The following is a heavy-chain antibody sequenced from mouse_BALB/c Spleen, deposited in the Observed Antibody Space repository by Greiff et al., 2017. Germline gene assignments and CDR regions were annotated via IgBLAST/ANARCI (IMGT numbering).Heavy chain of an antibody. D-gene: IGHD2-4*01. V-gene: IGHV5-17*02. J-gene: IGHJ4*01. CDR2: ISSGSSTI. CDR1: GFTFSSFG. CDR3: AFYDYDVDY. Sequence: EVKLMESGGGLVQPGGSRKLSCAASGFTFSSFGMHWVRQAPEKGLEWVAYISSGSSTIYYADTVKGRFTISRDNPKNTLFLQMTSLRSEDTAMYYCAFYDYDVDYWGQGTSVTVSS.